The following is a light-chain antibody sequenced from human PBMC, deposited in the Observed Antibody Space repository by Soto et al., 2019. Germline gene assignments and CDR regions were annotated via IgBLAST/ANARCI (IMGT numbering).Light chain of an antibody. CDR1: QSGDSN. Sequence: ETVLTQSPGTLSVSPRGRATLSCRARQSGDSNLAWYPQKTGQAPRLLIYSATTRATGVPARFSGSGSGPEFTLTISSLQSEDFAFYYCQQYNDWLNFGGGAKVEIK. J-gene: IGKJ4*01. CDR2: SAT. V-gene: IGKV3-15*01. CDR3: QQYNDWLN.